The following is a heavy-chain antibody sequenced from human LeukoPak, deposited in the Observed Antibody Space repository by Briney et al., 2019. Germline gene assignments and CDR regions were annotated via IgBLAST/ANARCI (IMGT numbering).Heavy chain of an antibody. CDR3: AKRYCSSTSCSYFDY. Sequence: GSLRLSCAASGFTFSSYGMHWVRQAPGKGLEWVAAIWYDGSKAYYIDSVKGRFTISRDNTKNTLYLQMNSLRAEDTAVYYCAKRYCSSTSCSYFDYWGQGTLVTVSS. J-gene: IGHJ4*02. V-gene: IGHV3-33*06. CDR1: GFTFSSYG. CDR2: IWYDGSKA. D-gene: IGHD2-2*01.